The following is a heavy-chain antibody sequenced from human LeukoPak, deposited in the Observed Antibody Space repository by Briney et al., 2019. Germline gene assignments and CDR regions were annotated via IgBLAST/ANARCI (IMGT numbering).Heavy chain of an antibody. Sequence: GGSLRLSCAASGFTFSNYWMHWVRQAPGKGLVWVSRINTDGSSTNYADSARGRFTISRDNAKNTLYLEMNSLRAEDTAVYYCARLSRGVVRGANYYYYYMDVWGKGTTVTISS. D-gene: IGHD3-10*01. J-gene: IGHJ6*03. CDR3: ARLSRGVVRGANYYYYYMDV. V-gene: IGHV3-74*01. CDR1: GFTFSNYW. CDR2: INTDGSST.